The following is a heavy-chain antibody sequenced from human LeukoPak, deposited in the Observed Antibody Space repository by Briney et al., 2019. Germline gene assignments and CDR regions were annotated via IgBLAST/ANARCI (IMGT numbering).Heavy chain of an antibody. Sequence: GRSLRLSCAASGFTFGSYVMHWVRQAPGKGLEWVAVIWYDGSNKYYADSVKGRFTISRDNSKNTLYLQMHSLRAEDTAVYYCARDLRGNRGSLDYWGQGTLVTVSS. CDR1: GFTFGSYV. CDR2: IWYDGSNK. J-gene: IGHJ4*02. D-gene: IGHD1-26*01. V-gene: IGHV3-33*01. CDR3: ARDLRGNRGSLDY.